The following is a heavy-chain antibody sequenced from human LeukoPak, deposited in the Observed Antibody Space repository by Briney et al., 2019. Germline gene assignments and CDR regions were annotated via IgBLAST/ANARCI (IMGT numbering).Heavy chain of an antibody. CDR3: ARASSIGAAGLLDY. V-gene: IGHV3-53*01. Sequence: PGGSLRLSCAVSGFTVSSNYMNWVRQAPGKGLEWVSVIYSGGTTYYADSVKGRFIISRDNSKNTLYLQMNSLRAEDTAVYYCARASSIGAAGLLDYWGQGTLVTVSS. CDR2: IYSGGTT. J-gene: IGHJ4*02. CDR1: GFTVSSNY. D-gene: IGHD6-13*01.